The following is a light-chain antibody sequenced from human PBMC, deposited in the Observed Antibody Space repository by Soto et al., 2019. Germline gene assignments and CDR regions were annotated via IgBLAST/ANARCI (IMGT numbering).Light chain of an antibody. J-gene: IGKJ1*01. Sequence: IQVTQSPYTLSGSVGDRVTITCRASQTISSWLAWYQQKPGKAPKLLIYKASTLKSGVPSRFSGSGSGTEFTLTISSLQPDDFATYYCQHYNSYSEAFGQGTKVDI. CDR1: QTISSW. CDR2: KAS. V-gene: IGKV1-5*03. CDR3: QHYNSYSEA.